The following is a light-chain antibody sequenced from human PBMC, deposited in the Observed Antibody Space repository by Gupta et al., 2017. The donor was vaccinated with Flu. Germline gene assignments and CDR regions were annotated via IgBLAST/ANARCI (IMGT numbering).Light chain of an antibody. CDR1: ICVVGGCDY. V-gene: IGLV2-14*03. J-gene: IGLJ2*01. Sequence: TSFITGSICVVGGCDYVYWYRHHAVHTPKLLFYDVSNRCSVISNRFSGSKSGSTASVTISGLQVEDVAAYYCNSYTSSSNFIVFGGGTKLTVL. CDR2: DVS. CDR3: NSYTSSSNFIV.